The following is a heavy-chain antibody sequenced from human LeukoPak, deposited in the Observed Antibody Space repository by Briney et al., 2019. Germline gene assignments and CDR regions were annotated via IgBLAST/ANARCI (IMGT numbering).Heavy chain of an antibody. Sequence: KPSETLSLTCTVSGGSISSYYLSWIRQPPGKGLEWIGYIYYSGSTNYNPSLKSRVTISVDTSKNQFSLKLSSVTAADTAVYYCARVYCSSTSCYAPYFDYWGQGTLVTVSS. CDR1: GGSISSYY. D-gene: IGHD2-2*01. CDR3: ARVYCSSTSCYAPYFDY. V-gene: IGHV4-59*01. CDR2: IYYSGST. J-gene: IGHJ4*02.